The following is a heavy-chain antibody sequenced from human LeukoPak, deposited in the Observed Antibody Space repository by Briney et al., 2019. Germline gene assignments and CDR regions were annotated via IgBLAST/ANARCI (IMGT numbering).Heavy chain of an antibody. Sequence: PGASLTLSCAASGFTFDDYAMQWVRPAPGKGLELGSCITWNSRSIAHADSVESRFTITRDKAKNSLYLHMYTLRAHHTALFYCAKGRDWNYVQNWLGPWGQGNLVTVSS. V-gene: IGHV3-9*01. CDR2: ITWNSRSI. D-gene: IGHD1-7*01. J-gene: IGHJ5*02. CDR1: GFTFDDYA. CDR3: AKGRDWNYVQNWLGP.